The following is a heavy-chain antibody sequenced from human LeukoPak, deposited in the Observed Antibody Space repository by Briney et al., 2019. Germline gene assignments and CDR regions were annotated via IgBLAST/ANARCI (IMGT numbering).Heavy chain of an antibody. D-gene: IGHD3-10*02. J-gene: IGHJ4*02. V-gene: IGHV3-30*02. CDR2: IWYGGSNK. CDR3: AKEERNVNSLDY. Sequence: GGSLRLSCAASGFTFSSYGMHWVRQAPGKGLEWVAVIWYGGSNKYYADSVKGRFTISRDNSKNTLYLQMNSLRAEDTAVYYCAKEERNVNSLDYWGQGTLVTVSS. CDR1: GFTFSSYG.